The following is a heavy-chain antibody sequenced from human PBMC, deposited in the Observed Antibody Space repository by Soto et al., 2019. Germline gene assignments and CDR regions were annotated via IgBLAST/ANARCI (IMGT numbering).Heavy chain of an antibody. CDR1: GGSISSGNYY. V-gene: IGHV4-31*03. J-gene: IGHJ4*02. Sequence: SETLSLTCTVSGGSISSGNYYWSWIRQHPGKGLEWIGYIYYSGSTYYNPSLKSRVTISVDTSKNQFSLKLSSVTAADTAVYYCARKATVTTCFDYWGQGTLVTVSS. CDR2: IYYSGST. CDR3: ARKATVTTCFDY. D-gene: IGHD4-17*01.